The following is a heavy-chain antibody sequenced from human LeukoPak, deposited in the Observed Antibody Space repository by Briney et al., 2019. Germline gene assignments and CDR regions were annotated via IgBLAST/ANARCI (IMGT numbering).Heavy chain of an antibody. CDR2: MNPNSGNT. D-gene: IGHD6-19*01. Sequence: GASVKVSCKASGYTFTSYDINWVRQATGQGLEWMGWMNPNSGNTGYAQKFQGRVTMTRNTSISTAYMELSSLRSEDTAVYYCARGWGSSGWYYYMDVWGKGTTVTVSS. J-gene: IGHJ6*03. CDR3: ARGWGSSGWYYYMDV. V-gene: IGHV1-8*01. CDR1: GYTFTSYD.